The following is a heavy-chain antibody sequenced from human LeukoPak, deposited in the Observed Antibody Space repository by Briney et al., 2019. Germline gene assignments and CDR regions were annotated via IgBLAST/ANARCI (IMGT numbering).Heavy chain of an antibody. Sequence: GSVKVSCKASGYTFTGHYIHWVRQAPGQGLEWVGWINANIGRTNYEQKFQGGVTMARDTSISIAYKELTRLRSDDPAVFYCARDGYYYGSGNFVDYWGQGTLVT. D-gene: IGHD3-10*01. CDR3: ARDGYYYGSGNFVDY. CDR2: INANIGRT. CDR1: GYTFTGHY. V-gene: IGHV1-2*02. J-gene: IGHJ4*02.